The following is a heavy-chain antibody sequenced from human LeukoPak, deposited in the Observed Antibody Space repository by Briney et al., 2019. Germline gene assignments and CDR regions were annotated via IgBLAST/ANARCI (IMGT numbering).Heavy chain of an antibody. CDR1: GYTFTDQW. CDR3: ARGRNYYDSSGYYFNNKGYYFDY. D-gene: IGHD3-22*01. J-gene: IGHJ4*02. V-gene: IGHV1-2*02. Sequence: ASVKVSCKASGYTFTDQWIHWVRQAPGQGLEWLGWINPNSGGTNYAQKFQGRVTVTRDTSISTAYMELSRLRSDDTAVYYCARGRNYYDSSGYYFNNKGYYFDYWGQGTLVTVSS. CDR2: INPNSGGT.